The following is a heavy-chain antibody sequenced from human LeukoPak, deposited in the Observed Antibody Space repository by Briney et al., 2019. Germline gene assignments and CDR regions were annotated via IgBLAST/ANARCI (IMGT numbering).Heavy chain of an antibody. J-gene: IGHJ6*02. D-gene: IGHD2-2*01. CDR1: GYTFTSYD. CDR3: ARELPAAGVLDV. CDR2: INPNSGYT. V-gene: IGHV1-8*01. Sequence: ASVKVSCKASGYTFTSYDINWVRQATGQGLEWMGWINPNSGYTAYTQKFQGRVTMTRTTSISTAYMELNSLTSEDTAVYYCARELPAAGVLDVCCQGPTATIPS.